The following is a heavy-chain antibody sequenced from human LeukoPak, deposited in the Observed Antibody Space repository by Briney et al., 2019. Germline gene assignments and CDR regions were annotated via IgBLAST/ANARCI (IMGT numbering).Heavy chain of an antibody. J-gene: IGHJ4*02. CDR1: GGSISSSSYY. D-gene: IGHD4-11*01. CDR3: ARSLYTNYYFDY. Sequence: SETLSLTCTVSGGSISSSSYYWGWIRQPPGKGLEWIGSIYYSGSTYYNPSLKSRVTISVDTSKNQFSLKLSSVTAADTAVYYCARSLYTNYYFDYWGQGTLVTVSS. CDR2: IYYSGST. V-gene: IGHV4-39*07.